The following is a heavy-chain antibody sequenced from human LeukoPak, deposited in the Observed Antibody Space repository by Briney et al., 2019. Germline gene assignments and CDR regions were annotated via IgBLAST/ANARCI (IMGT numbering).Heavy chain of an antibody. CDR1: DYPFTSFG. J-gene: IGHJ4*02. D-gene: IGHD3-9*01. CDR3: ARSPLDYDVLTGYYPRAFDY. CDR2: INPYNGNT. Sequence: ASVTVSCKASDYPFTSFGIGWVRQAPGQGLEWMGWINPYNGNTFYEQNLQDRLTMTTDTFTSTAYLELRSLKSDDTAFYYCARSPLDYDVLTGYYPRAFDYWGQGTLVTVSS. V-gene: IGHV1-18*01.